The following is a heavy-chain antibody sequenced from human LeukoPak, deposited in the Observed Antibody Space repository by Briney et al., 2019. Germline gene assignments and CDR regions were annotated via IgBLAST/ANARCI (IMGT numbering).Heavy chain of an antibody. Sequence: SETLSLTCTVSGGSISSSSYYWGWIRQPPGKGLEWIGSIYYSGSTYYNPSLKSRVTISVDTSKNQFSLKLTSVTAADTAVYYCARGQYDYVWGSYRGVYFDYWGQGTLVTVSS. J-gene: IGHJ4*02. CDR3: ARGQYDYVWGSYRGVYFDY. CDR1: GGSISSSSYY. V-gene: IGHV4-39*07. CDR2: IYYSGST. D-gene: IGHD3-16*02.